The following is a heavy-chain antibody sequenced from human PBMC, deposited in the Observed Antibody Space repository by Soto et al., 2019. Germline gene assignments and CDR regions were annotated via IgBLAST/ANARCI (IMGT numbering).Heavy chain of an antibody. CDR2: LNYSGNT. J-gene: IGHJ4*02. CDR3: ARVGEGIEVPGRIQYFDH. Sequence: SETLSLTCTVPGGSISTYFWSWIRQPPGKGPEWLGYLNYSGNTNYNPSLKNRATMPRDTSKKEFSRKLRSVTATDTAVYYCARVGEGIEVPGRIQYFDHWGQGTLVTVSS. D-gene: IGHD3-10*01. CDR1: GGSISTYF. V-gene: IGHV4-59*01.